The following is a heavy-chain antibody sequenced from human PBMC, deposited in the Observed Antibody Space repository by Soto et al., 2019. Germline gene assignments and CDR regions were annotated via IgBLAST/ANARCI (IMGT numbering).Heavy chain of an antibody. CDR2: IIPILGIA. CDR1: GGTFSSYT. D-gene: IGHD6-19*01. J-gene: IGHJ5*02. V-gene: IGHV1-69*02. CDR3: ARQIAVAGDWFDP. Sequence: QVQLVQSGAEVKKPGSSVKVSCKASGGTFSSYTISWVRQAPGQGLEWTGRIIPILGIANYAQKFQGRVTITADKSTSTAYMELSSLRSEDTAVYYCARQIAVAGDWFDPWGQGTLVTVSS.